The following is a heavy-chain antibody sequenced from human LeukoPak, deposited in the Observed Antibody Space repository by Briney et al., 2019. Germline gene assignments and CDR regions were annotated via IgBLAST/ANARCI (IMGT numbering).Heavy chain of an antibody. CDR2: IYYSGST. CDR3: AGYARAIGGSSWYPNWFDP. CDR1: GGSLSSYY. V-gene: IGHV4-59*01. J-gene: IGHJ5*02. D-gene: IGHD6-13*01. Sequence: SETLSLTCTVSGGSLSSYYWSWIRQPPGKGLEWIGYIYYSGSTNYNPSLKSRVTISVDKSKNQFSLKLNSVTAADKAVFYCAGYARAIGGSSWYPNWFDPWGQGTLVTVSS.